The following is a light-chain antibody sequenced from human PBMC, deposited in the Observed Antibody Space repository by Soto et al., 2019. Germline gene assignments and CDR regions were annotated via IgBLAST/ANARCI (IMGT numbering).Light chain of an antibody. Sequence: QLVLTQSSSASASLGSSVKLTCTLSSGHSSYIIAWHQQQPGKAPRYLMKLEGSGSYNKGSGVPDRFSGSSSGADRYLTISNLQSEDEADYYCQTWGTGFQVFGGGTKVTVL. V-gene: IGLV4-60*03. CDR1: SGHSSYI. CDR2: LEGSGSY. J-gene: IGLJ2*01. CDR3: QTWGTGFQV.